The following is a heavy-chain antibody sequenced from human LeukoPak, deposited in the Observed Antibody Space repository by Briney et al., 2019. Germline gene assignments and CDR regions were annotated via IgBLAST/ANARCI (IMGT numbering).Heavy chain of an antibody. Sequence: SETLSLTCTVSGGSISSSSYYWGWIRQPPGKGLEWIGSIYYSGSTYYNPSLKSRVTISVDTSKNRFSLKLSSVTAADTAVYYCARGLDSLRALDSFDIWGQGTMVTVSS. V-gene: IGHV4-39*07. CDR2: IYYSGST. J-gene: IGHJ3*02. CDR1: GGSISSSSYY. CDR3: ARGLDSLRALDSFDI. D-gene: IGHD2-21*01.